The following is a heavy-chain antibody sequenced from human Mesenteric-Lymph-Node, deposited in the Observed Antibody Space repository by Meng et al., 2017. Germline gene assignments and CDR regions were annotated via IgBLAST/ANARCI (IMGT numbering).Heavy chain of an antibody. CDR3: ARVGYCSGGSCSFRYFDY. V-gene: IGHV4-4*02. D-gene: IGHD2-15*01. CDR2: IYHSGST. J-gene: IGHJ4*02. Sequence: GAGPVRVKPSETRPLTCAVSCGSIRSSNGWSCVRQPPGKGLEWIGEIYHSGSTNYNPSLKSRVTISVGKSKNQFSLKLSSVTAADTAVHYCARVGYCSGGSCSFRYFDYWGQGILVTVFS. CDR1: CGSIRSSNG.